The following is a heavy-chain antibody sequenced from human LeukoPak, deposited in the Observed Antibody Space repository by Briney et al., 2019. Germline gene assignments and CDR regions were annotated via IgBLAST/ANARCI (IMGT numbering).Heavy chain of an antibody. CDR3: TRVNPHIVVVTAIFDY. CDR2: IYYSGST. V-gene: IGHV4-59*12. D-gene: IGHD2-21*02. J-gene: IGHJ4*02. Sequence: NTSETLSLTCTVSGGSISSYYWSWIRQPPGKGLEWIGYIYYSGSTNYNPSLKSRVTISVDTSKNQFSLKLSSVTAADTAVYYCTRVNPHIVVVTAIFDYWGQGTLVTVSS. CDR1: GGSISSYY.